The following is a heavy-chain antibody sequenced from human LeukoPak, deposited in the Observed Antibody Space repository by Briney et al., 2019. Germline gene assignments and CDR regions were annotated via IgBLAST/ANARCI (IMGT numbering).Heavy chain of an antibody. CDR3: ARGLNYAFDY. CDR2: INHSGST. J-gene: IGHJ4*02. CDR1: GGSFSGYY. V-gene: IGHV4-34*01. D-gene: IGHD1-7*01. Sequence: SETLSLTCAVYGGSFSGYYWSWIRQPPGKGLEWIGEINHSGSTNYNPSLKSRVTISVDTSKNQFSLKLSSVTAADTAVYYCARGLNYAFDYWGQGTLVTVSS.